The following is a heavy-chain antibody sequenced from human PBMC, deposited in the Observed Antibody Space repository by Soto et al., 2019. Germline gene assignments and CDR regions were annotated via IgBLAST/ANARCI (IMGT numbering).Heavy chain of an antibody. CDR1: GYSFGTSD. CDR2: LNPNNDNI. J-gene: IGHJ4*02. CDR3: ATGASYYDY. V-gene: IGHV1-8*01. Sequence: ASVKVSCKASGYSFGTSDINWVRQATGQGLEWVGWLNPNNDNIGYAQKFQGRVTMTKDASISTAYLELTGLTSDDTAVYYCATGASYYDYWGQGTLVTVSS. D-gene: IGHD3-10*01.